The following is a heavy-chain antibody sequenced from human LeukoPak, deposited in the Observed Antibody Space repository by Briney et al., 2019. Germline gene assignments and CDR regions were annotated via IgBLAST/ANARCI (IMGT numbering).Heavy chain of an antibody. V-gene: IGHV3-30*02. CDR2: IRYDGGNK. D-gene: IGHD6-19*01. Sequence: PGGSLRLSCAASGFSFSSYDMNWVRQAPGKGLEWVAFIRYDGGNKYYTDSVKGRFTISRDNSKNTLYLQMNSLRGEDTAVYCCALLAVAGLDYWGQGTLVTVSS. J-gene: IGHJ4*02. CDR1: GFSFSSYD. CDR3: ALLAVAGLDY.